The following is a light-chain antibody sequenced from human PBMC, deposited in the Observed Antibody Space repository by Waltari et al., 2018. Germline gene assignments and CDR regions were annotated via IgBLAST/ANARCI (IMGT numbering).Light chain of an antibody. J-gene: IGKJ1*01. Sequence: DIQMTQFPSAMSASIGDTVTITCGATRGISNYLAWFQHRPGQVQRRLIYAASTLYAGVPSRFSGGGSGTQFTLTISGLQPEDSATYYCLHHNNYPWAFGQGTKVEIK. CDR1: RGISNY. CDR2: AAS. CDR3: LHHNNYPWA. V-gene: IGKV1-17*03.